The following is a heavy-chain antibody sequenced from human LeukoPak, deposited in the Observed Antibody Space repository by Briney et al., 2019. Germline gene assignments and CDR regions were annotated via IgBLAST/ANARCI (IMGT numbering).Heavy chain of an antibody. Sequence: SETLSLTCAVYGGSFSGYYWSWIRQPPGKGLEWIGEINHSGSTNYNPSLKSRVTISVDMSKNQFSLKLSSVTAADTAVYYCAGITIFGVVIKDYWGQGTPVTVSS. CDR2: INHSGST. V-gene: IGHV4-34*01. CDR3: AGITIFGVVIKDY. D-gene: IGHD3-3*01. J-gene: IGHJ4*02. CDR1: GGSFSGYY.